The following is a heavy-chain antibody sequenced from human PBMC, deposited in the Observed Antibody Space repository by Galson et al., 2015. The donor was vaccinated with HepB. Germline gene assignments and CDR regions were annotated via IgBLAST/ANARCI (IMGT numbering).Heavy chain of an antibody. CDR3: ARDLRPAYSSSWYEVDWFDP. CDR2: ISGSGDST. D-gene: IGHD6-13*01. Sequence: SLRLSCAASGFTFSNYAMSWVRQAPGKGLEWVSTISGSGDSTYYADSVKGRFTISRDNAKNSLYLQMNSLRAEDTAVYYCARDLRPAYSSSWYEVDWFDPWGQGTLVTVSS. V-gene: IGHV3-23*01. J-gene: IGHJ5*02. CDR1: GFTFSNYA.